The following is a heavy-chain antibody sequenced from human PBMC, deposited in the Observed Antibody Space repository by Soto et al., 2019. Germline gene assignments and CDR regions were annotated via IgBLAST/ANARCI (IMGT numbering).Heavy chain of an antibody. CDR1: GFTFSSYA. CDR2: ISGSGGST. V-gene: IGHV3-23*01. CDR3: AKRDCSRSSCQYYFDY. Sequence: PGGSLRLSCAASGFTFSSYAMSWVRQAPGKGLEWVSAISGSGGSTYYADSVKGRFTISRDNSKNTLYLQMNSLRAEDTAVYYCAKRDCSRSSCQYYFDYWGQGTLVTVSS. J-gene: IGHJ4*02. D-gene: IGHD2-2*01.